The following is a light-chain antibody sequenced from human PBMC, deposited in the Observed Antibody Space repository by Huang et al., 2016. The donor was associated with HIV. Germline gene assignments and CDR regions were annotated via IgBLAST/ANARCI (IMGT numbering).Light chain of an antibody. Sequence: EIVMTQSPATLSVSTGEGAALPCRASQSVSSNLAWYQQKPGKAPRRLIYGASTRATGVPARFGGSGSGTEFTRTISSLQSEDFAVYYCQQYNNWPLTFGGGTKVEIK. J-gene: IGKJ4*01. CDR1: QSVSSN. CDR3: QQYNNWPLT. V-gene: IGKV3D-15*01. CDR2: GAS.